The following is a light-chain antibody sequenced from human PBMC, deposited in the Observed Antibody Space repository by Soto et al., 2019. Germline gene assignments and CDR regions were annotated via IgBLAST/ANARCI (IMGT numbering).Light chain of an antibody. J-gene: IGLJ1*01. Sequence: QSVLTQLPSASGSPGQSVTIPCTGTSSDVGGYNYVSWYPQHPGKAPKLMIYEVSKRPSGVPDRFSGSKSGNTASLTVSGLQAEDEADYYCSSYAGSNNYVFGTGTKVTVL. CDR2: EVS. CDR3: SSYAGSNNYV. CDR1: SSDVGGYNY. V-gene: IGLV2-8*01.